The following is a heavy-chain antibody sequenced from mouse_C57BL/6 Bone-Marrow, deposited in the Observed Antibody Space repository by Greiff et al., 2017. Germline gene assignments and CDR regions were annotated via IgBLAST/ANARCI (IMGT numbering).Heavy chain of an antibody. CDR1: GYTFTDYY. Sequence: VQLQQSGAELVRPGASVKLSCKASGYTFTDYYINWVKQRPGQGLEWIAMIYPGSGNTSYNEKFKGKATLNTEKSSSTAYMQLSSLTSEGSAVYFCAIIYYDYDVFDYWGQGTTLTVSS. CDR2: IYPGSGNT. J-gene: IGHJ2*01. D-gene: IGHD2-4*01. CDR3: AIIYYDYDVFDY. V-gene: IGHV1-76*01.